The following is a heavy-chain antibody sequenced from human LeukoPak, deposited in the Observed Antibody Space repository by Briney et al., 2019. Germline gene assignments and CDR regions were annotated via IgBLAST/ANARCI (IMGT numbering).Heavy chain of an antibody. J-gene: IGHJ5*02. Sequence: QPGGSLRLSYAASEFTLSNSPMHWVRQAPGKGLEWVAVISSNGDSQTYADSVKGRFTISRDNSKNTLYLQMNSLRAEDTAVYYCAKVLRITMVRGDWFDPWGQGTLVTVSS. V-gene: IGHV3-30-3*01. CDR2: ISSNGDSQ. D-gene: IGHD3-10*01. CDR3: AKVLRITMVRGDWFDP. CDR1: EFTLSNSP.